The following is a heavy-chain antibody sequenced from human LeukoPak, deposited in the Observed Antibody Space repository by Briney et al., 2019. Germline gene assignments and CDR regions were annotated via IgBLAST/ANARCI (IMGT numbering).Heavy chain of an antibody. Sequence: SETLSLTCSVSGDSISSGNYYWGGIRQPPGKGLEWIGNLYYSGSTYYYPSFKSRVTISVDTSKNQFSLKLSSVTAADTAVYYCASDRSSWNPGAPYWGQGTLVTVSS. D-gene: IGHD6-13*01. CDR2: LYYSGST. CDR1: GDSISSGNYY. V-gene: IGHV4-39*01. J-gene: IGHJ4*02. CDR3: ASDRSSWNPGAPY.